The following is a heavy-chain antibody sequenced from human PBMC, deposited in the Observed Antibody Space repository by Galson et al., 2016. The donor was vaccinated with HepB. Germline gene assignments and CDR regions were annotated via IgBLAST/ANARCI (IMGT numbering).Heavy chain of an antibody. D-gene: IGHD5-18*01. CDR2: VRSKTYGGTT. CDR3: TRLSGYTYGHDFDY. V-gene: IGHV3-49*03. Sequence: SLRLSCAASGFTFADYAMTWFRQTPGKGLEWVGFVRSKTYGGTTDYAASVEGRFTISRDDSKSIVYLQMNSLKTEDTALYYCTRLSGYTYGHDFDYWGQGTLVTVPS. J-gene: IGHJ4*02. CDR1: GFTFADYA.